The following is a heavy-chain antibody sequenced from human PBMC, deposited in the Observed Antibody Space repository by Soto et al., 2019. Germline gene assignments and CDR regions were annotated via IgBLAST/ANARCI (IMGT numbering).Heavy chain of an antibody. D-gene: IGHD2-8*01. V-gene: IGHV5-10-1*01. CDR2: IDPSDSYR. CDR1: GDSFLDYW. Sequence: GESLKLSCKGSGDSFLDYWISWVRQMPGKGLEWMGRIDPSDSYRTYSPSFQGHVTISVDKSITTAYLQWSSLKASDTAIYYCSRHRMRRTNYAMDVWGQGTTVTVSS. CDR3: SRHRMRRTNYAMDV. J-gene: IGHJ6*02.